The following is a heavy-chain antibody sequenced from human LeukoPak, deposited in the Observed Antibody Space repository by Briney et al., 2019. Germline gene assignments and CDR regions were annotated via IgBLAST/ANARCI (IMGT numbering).Heavy chain of an antibody. V-gene: IGHV3-7*01. CDR1: GYTFSQYW. J-gene: IGHJ3*02. Sequence: GGCLRLSCAASGYTFSQYWMSWVRQAPGKGLECVANIKPDGSDKYYVDSVKGGLTISRDNDKNTLYLQMDSMRAEDTAVYYCAREDIWAFDMWGQGKTVTVSS. CDR3: AREDIWAFDM. D-gene: IGHD2-15*01. CDR2: IKPDGSDK.